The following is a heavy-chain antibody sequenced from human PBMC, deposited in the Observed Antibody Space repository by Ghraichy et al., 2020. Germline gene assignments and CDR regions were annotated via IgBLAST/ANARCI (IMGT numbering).Heavy chain of an antibody. CDR1: GFTVSTYF. J-gene: IGHJ4*02. V-gene: IGHV3-66*01. CDR2: FYSVDTT. D-gene: IGHD4-23*01. Sequence: GASLNISCAASGFTVSTYFMSWVRQAPGKGLEWVSVFYSVDTTYYADSVKGRFTMSRDNSQNTLYLQMNSLRADDTAVYYCARGQVVTISTPADYWGQGTLVTVSS. CDR3: ARGQVVTISTPADY.